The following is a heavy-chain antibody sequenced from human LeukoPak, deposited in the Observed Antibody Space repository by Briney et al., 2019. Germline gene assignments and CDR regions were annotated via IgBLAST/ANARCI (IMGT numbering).Heavy chain of an antibody. D-gene: IGHD3/OR15-3a*01. Sequence: GGSLRLSCAASGFTFRSYWMSWVRQAPGKGLEWVANINQDGSEKNSVDSVKGRFTISRDNGKSSLYLQMNSLRAEDTALYYCATSYDMGWLIGYWGQGTLVTVSS. CDR2: INQDGSEK. J-gene: IGHJ4*02. CDR3: ATSYDMGWLIGY. V-gene: IGHV3-7*03. CDR1: GFTFRSYW.